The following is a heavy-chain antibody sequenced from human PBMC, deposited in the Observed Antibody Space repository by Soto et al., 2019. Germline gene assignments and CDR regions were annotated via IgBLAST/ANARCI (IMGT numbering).Heavy chain of an antibody. CDR2: ISYDGSNK. Sequence: GGSLRLSCAASGFTFSSYGMHWVRQAPGKGLEWVAVISYDGSNKYYADSVKGRFTISRDNSKNTLYLQMNSLRAEDTAVYYCAKDGGGDYDFWSGYAYYYYYGMDVWGQGTTVTVSS. CDR1: GFTFSSYG. D-gene: IGHD3-3*01. V-gene: IGHV3-30*18. J-gene: IGHJ6*02. CDR3: AKDGGGDYDFWSGYAYYYYYGMDV.